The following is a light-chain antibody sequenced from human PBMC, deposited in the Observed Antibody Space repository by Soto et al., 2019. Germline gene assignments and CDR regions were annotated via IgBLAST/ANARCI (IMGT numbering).Light chain of an antibody. J-gene: IGLJ3*02. CDR3: SSYRSSATLPV. CDR1: SSDIGGYNF. Sequence: QSALTQPASVSGSPGQSITISCSGTSSDIGGYNFVSWYQQHPGKAPKLIIYDVTNRPSGISHRFSGSKSGNTASLPISGLQVDDEADYYCSSYRSSATLPVFGGGTKVTVL. V-gene: IGLV2-14*03. CDR2: DVT.